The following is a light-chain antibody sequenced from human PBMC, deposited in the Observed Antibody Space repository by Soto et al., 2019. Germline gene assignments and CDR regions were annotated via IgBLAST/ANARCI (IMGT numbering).Light chain of an antibody. V-gene: IGKV3-15*01. CDR3: QQYGDSPLT. Sequence: EVVMTQSPATLSVSPGERVTFSCRASQSVTTNLAWYQHKPGQSPRLLISDASTGASGIPPRFSGSGSGTDFALTISRLEPEDFGVYYCQQYGDSPLTSGPGTKVDIK. CDR1: QSVTTN. CDR2: DAS. J-gene: IGKJ3*01.